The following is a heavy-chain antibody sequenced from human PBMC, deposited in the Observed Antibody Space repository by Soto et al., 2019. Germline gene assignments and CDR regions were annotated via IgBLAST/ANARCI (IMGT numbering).Heavy chain of an antibody. CDR1: GFIFSDSA. V-gene: IGHV3-73*02. D-gene: IGHD3-3*01. Sequence: EVQLVESGGGLVQPGGSLKLSCAASGFIFSDSALHWVRQASGKGLEWVGRIRRKANNYATTYAASVEGRFAISRDDSKNTAYLQMNSLKTEDSDIYYWSRGNDVWSGYPRYYLDYWGQGTLVTVSS. CDR3: SRGNDVWSGYPRYYLDY. J-gene: IGHJ4*02. CDR2: IRRKANNYAT.